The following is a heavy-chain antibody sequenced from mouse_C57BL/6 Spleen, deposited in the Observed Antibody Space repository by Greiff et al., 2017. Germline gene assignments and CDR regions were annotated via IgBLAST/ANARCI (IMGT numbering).Heavy chain of an antibody. CDR3: ARSGTGTAWFAY. CDR1: GYAFSSSW. V-gene: IGHV1-82*01. CDR2: IYPGDGDT. Sequence: QVQLQQSGPELVKPGASVKISCKASGYAFSSSWMNWVKQRPGKGLEWIGRIYPGDGDTNYNGKFKGKATLTADKSSSTAYMQLSSLTSEDSAVYFCARSGTGTAWFAYWGQGTLVTVSA. J-gene: IGHJ3*01. D-gene: IGHD4-1*01.